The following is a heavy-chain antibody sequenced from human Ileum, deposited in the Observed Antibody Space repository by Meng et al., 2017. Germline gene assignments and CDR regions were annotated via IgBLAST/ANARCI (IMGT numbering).Heavy chain of an antibody. Sequence: QLLESGGGLVQPGGSLGLSCLASGFPFGGHVMNWVRQAPGTGPKWVSSISGSGATFYADSVKGQFTISRDNSKNTLYLQMNRLRAEDTAVYYCVDSDYRWGQGTLVTVSS. CDR3: VDSDYR. J-gene: IGHJ5*02. CDR2: ISGSGAT. V-gene: IGHV3-23*01. CDR1: GFPFGGHV. D-gene: IGHD4-11*01.